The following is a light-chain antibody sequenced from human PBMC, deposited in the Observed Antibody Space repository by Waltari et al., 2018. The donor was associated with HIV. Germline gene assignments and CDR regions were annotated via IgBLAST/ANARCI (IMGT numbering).Light chain of an antibody. CDR3: SSYADTNNVL. CDR1: SSDVGGFDY. J-gene: IGLJ3*02. CDR2: AVT. V-gene: IGLV2-8*01. Sequence: QSALTQPPSASGSPGQSVTLSCTGTSSDVGGFDYVSWYQQHPAKAPKLLIYAVTRGPPGLPDRFSGSKSGNTASLTVSGLQTEDEADYYCSSYADTNNVLFGGGTKLTVL.